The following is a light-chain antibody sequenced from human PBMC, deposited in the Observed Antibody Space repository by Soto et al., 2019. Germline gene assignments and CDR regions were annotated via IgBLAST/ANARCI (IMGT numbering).Light chain of an antibody. CDR1: QSVDIY. CDR3: QHRMNWPLT. Sequence: EIVLTHSPATLSLSPWEIATLSCRTSQSVDIYLNWYQQKPGQAPRLLISDASNRATGIPARFSGSGSGTDFTLTISSLEPEDFAIYYCQHRMNWPLTFGQGTRLGL. J-gene: IGKJ5*01. V-gene: IGKV3-11*01. CDR2: DAS.